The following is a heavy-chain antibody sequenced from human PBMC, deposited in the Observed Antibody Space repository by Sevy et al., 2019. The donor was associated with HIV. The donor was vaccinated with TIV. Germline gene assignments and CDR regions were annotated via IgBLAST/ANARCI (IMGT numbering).Heavy chain of an antibody. CDR3: HGDYDSSQLASYYYYGMDV. CDR2: IRSSGGST. D-gene: IGHD3-22*01. Sequence: GGSLRLSCAASGFTFSSYAMSWVRQAPGKGLEWVSTIRSSGGSTYYADSVKGRFTISRDNSKNTLYFQMNSLRAEDTAVYYCHGDYDSSQLASYYYYGMDVWGQGTTVTVSS. J-gene: IGHJ6*02. CDR1: GFTFSSYA. V-gene: IGHV3-23*01.